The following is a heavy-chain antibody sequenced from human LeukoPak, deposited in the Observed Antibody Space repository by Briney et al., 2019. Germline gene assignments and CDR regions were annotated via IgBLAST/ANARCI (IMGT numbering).Heavy chain of an antibody. V-gene: IGHV4-31*03. J-gene: IGHJ6*02. D-gene: IGHD4-11*01. CDR1: GGSISSGGYY. CDR3: ARASTVIRYYYYYGMDV. Sequence: SQTLSLTCTVSGGSISSGGYYWSWIRQHPGKGLEWIGYIYYSGSTYYNPSLKSRVTMSVDTSKNQFSLKLSSVTAADTAVYYCARASTVIRYYYYYGMDVWGQGTTVTVSS. CDR2: IYYSGST.